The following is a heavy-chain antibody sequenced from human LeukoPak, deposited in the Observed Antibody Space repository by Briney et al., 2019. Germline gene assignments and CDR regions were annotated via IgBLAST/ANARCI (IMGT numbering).Heavy chain of an antibody. D-gene: IGHD5-18*01. Sequence: PGGSLRLSCAASGFTFSSYAMSWVRQAPGKGLEWASAISGSGGSTYYADSVKGRFTISRDNSKNTLYLQMNSLRAEDTAVYYCAKDLRGYSYADNAFDIWGQGTMVTVSS. J-gene: IGHJ3*02. CDR1: GFTFSSYA. CDR2: ISGSGGST. CDR3: AKDLRGYSYADNAFDI. V-gene: IGHV3-23*01.